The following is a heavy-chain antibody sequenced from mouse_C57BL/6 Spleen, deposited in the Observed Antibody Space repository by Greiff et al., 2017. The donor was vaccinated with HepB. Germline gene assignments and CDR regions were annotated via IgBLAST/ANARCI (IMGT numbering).Heavy chain of an antibody. Sequence: EVQLVESGGGLVKPGGSLKLSCAASGFTFSSYTMSWVRQTPEKRLEWVATISGGGGNTYYPDSVKGRFTISRDNAKNTLYLQMSSLKSEDTALYYCARQRRSSGEDYFDDWGQGTTLTVSS. CDR1: GFTFSSYT. D-gene: IGHD3-2*02. V-gene: IGHV5-9*01. J-gene: IGHJ2*01. CDR2: ISGGGGNT. CDR3: ARQRRSSGEDYFDD.